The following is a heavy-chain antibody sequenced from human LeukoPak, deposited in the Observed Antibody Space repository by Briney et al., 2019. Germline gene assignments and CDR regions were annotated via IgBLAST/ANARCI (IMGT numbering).Heavy chain of an antibody. CDR1: GFTFSSYA. Sequence: PXGSLRLSCAASGFTFSSYAMSWVRQAPGKGLEWVSAMSGSGDSTYYADSVKGRFTISRDNSKNTLYLQMNSLRAEDTAVYYCAKDLEYSSGWSPAFDYWGQGTLVTVSS. V-gene: IGHV3-23*01. J-gene: IGHJ4*02. CDR2: MSGSGDST. CDR3: AKDLEYSSGWSPAFDY. D-gene: IGHD6-19*01.